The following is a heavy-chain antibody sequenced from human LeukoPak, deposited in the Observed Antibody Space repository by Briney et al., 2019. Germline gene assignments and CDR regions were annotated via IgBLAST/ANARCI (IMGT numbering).Heavy chain of an antibody. CDR1: GGSISSYY. CDR2: IYYSGST. CDR3: ARHVRATGGSRGVFYFDF. D-gene: IGHD6-13*01. Sequence: SETLSLTCTVSGGSISSYYWSWIRQPPGKGLEWIGYIYYSGSTNYNPSLKSRVTLSVDTSKNQFSLGLVSVIAADTAVYYCARHVRATGGSRGVFYFDFWGQGTLVPVSS. J-gene: IGHJ4*02. V-gene: IGHV4-59*08.